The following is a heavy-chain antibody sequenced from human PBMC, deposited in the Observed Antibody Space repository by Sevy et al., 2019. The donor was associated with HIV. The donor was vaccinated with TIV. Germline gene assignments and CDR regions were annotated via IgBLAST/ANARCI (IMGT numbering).Heavy chain of an antibody. CDR2: IIPIFGTA. Sequence: ASVKVSCKASGGTFSSYAISWVRQAPGQGLEWMGGIIPIFGTANYAQKFQGRVTITADESTSTAYMELSSLRSEDTAVYYCGGNKGSYDNTYYYYYYMDVWGKWTTVTVSS. D-gene: IGHD1-26*01. J-gene: IGHJ6*03. CDR1: GGTFSSYA. V-gene: IGHV1-69*13. CDR3: GGNKGSYDNTYYYYYYMDV.